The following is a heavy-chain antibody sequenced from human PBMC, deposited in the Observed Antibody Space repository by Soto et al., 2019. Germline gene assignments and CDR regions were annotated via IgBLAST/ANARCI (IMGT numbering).Heavy chain of an antibody. CDR2: IYKDGSI. J-gene: IGHJ4*02. CDR1: GFTVGTNY. CDR3: ARILGGIDY. D-gene: IGHD3-16*01. Sequence: EVQLVESGGGLVQPGGSLRLSCAASGFTVGTNYMTWVRQAPGKGLEWVSVIYKDGSIYYEDSVKGRFTISRDNSKTTLYLQMKSLRDEDTGVYFCARILGGIDYWGQGTLVTVSS. V-gene: IGHV3-66*01.